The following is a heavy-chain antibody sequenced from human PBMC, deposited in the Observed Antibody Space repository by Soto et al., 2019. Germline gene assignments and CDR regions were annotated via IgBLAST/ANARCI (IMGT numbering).Heavy chain of an antibody. V-gene: IGHV4-59*01. J-gene: IGHJ6*02. D-gene: IGHD4-17*01. Sequence: SETLSLTCTVSGGSINVYYWSWIRQPPGKGLEWVGYIYNSGSTNYTPSLKRRVTISVDTSKNHFSLKLSSVTAADTAVYYCARDRASYSDDTYSGMDVWGQRTTVTVSS. CDR1: GGSINVYY. CDR2: IYNSGST. CDR3: ARDRASYSDDTYSGMDV.